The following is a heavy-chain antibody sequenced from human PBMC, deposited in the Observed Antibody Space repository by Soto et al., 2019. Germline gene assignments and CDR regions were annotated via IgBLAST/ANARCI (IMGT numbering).Heavy chain of an antibody. Sequence: ASVKVSCKASGHTFTSYGISWVRQAPGQGLEWMGWISAYNGNTNYAQKLQGRVTMTTDTSTSTAYMELRSLRSDDTAVYYCARDPSWPMLEYDLDYWGQGTLVTVSS. V-gene: IGHV1-18*01. D-gene: IGHD3-10*02. CDR2: ISAYNGNT. CDR3: ARDPSWPMLEYDLDY. J-gene: IGHJ4*02. CDR1: GHTFTSYG.